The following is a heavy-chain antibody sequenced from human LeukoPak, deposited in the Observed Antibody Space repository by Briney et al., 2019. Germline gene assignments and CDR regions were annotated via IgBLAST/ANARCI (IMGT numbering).Heavy chain of an antibody. CDR2: IYSGGST. J-gene: IGHJ4*02. CDR3: ARSVAAAAHFDY. D-gene: IGHD6-13*01. Sequence: GGSLRLSCVASGFTVSSNYMSWVRQAPGKGLEWVSVIYSGGSTYYADSVKGRFTISRDNSKNTLYLQVNSLRPEDTAVYYCARSVAAAAHFDYWDQGTLVTVSS. V-gene: IGHV3-66*02. CDR1: GFTVSSNY.